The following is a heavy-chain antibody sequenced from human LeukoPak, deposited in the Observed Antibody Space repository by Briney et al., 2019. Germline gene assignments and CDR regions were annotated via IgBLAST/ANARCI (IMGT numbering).Heavy chain of an antibody. V-gene: IGHV1-46*01. CDR1: GYTFTSYY. Sequence: ASVKVSCKASGYTFTSYYMHWVRQAPGQGLEWMGIINPSGGSTSYAQKFQGRVTMTRDTPTSTVYMELSSLRSEDTAVYYCASSKIVGATNDAFDIWGQGTMVTVSS. CDR3: ASSKIVGATNDAFDI. J-gene: IGHJ3*02. D-gene: IGHD1-26*01. CDR2: INPSGGST.